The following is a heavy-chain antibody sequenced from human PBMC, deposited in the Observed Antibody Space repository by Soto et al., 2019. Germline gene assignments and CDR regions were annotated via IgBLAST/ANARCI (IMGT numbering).Heavy chain of an antibody. J-gene: IGHJ4*02. D-gene: IGHD3-10*01. V-gene: IGHV4-31*03. Sequence: QVQLQESGPGPVRPSQTLSLTCTVSGDSITSDIYYWNWIRQHPGKGLEWLGYIYYSGSTYYNPSLKSRVTISVDTSKNQFSLKLSSVTAADTAVYYCARWDFGEFFFDYWGQGTLVTVSS. CDR3: ARWDFGEFFFDY. CDR2: IYYSGST. CDR1: GDSITSDIYY.